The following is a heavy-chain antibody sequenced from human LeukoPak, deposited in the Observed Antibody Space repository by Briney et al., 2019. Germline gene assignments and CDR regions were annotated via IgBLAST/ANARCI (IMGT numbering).Heavy chain of an antibody. CDR1: GFTFSSYA. V-gene: IGHV3-23*01. J-gene: IGHJ4*02. CDR2: FSGSGGST. CDR3: AKSRVGDRATFDY. Sequence: PGGSLRLSCAASGFTFSSYAMGWVRQAPGKGLEWVSTFSGSGGSTYYADSVKGRFTISRDNSKNTVYLQMNSLRAEDTAVYYCAKSRVGDRATFDYWGQGTLVTVSS. D-gene: IGHD1-26*01.